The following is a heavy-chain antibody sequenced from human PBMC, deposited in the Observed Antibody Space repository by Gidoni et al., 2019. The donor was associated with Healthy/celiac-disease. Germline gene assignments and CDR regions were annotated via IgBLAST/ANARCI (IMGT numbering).Heavy chain of an antibody. J-gene: IGHJ4*02. CDR3: LRYCSGGSCYRAFDY. CDR2: ISGSGGST. CDR1: GFTFSSYA. Sequence: EVQLLESGGGLVQPGGSLRLSCEASGFTFSSYAMSWVRQAPGKGLEWVSAISGSGGSTYYADSVKGRFTISRDNSKNTLYLQMNSLRAEDTAVYYCLRYCSGGSCYRAFDYWGQGTLVTVSS. V-gene: IGHV3-23*01. D-gene: IGHD2-15*01.